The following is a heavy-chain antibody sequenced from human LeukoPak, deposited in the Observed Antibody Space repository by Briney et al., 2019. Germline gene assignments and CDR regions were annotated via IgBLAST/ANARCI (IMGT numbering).Heavy chain of an antibody. CDR2: ISAYNGNT. D-gene: IGHD1-26*01. V-gene: IGHV1-18*01. CDR3: ARGPSGSYDEGYFDY. J-gene: IGHJ4*02. Sequence: ASVKVSCKASGYTFTSYGISWVRQAPGQGLEWMGWISAYNGNTNYAQKLQGRVTMTTDTSTSTAYMELRSLRSDDTAVYYCARGPSGSYDEGYFDYWGQGILVTVSS. CDR1: GYTFTSYG.